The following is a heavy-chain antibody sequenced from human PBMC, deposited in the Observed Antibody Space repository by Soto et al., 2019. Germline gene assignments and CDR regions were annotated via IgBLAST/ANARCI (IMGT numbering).Heavy chain of an antibody. CDR2: IIPIFGTA. J-gene: IGHJ4*02. CDR1: AGTLSSHA. D-gene: IGHD2-21*02. V-gene: IGHV1-69*01. CDR3: ARDAAYHCGGDCYSAL. Sequence: VQLVQSGAEVKKPGSSVKVSCKASAGTLSSHAISWMRQALGQGLERMGGIIPIFGTANYAQKFQGRVTITADESTSTAYMELSSLRSEDTAVYYCARDAAYHCGGDCYSALWGQGTLVTFSS.